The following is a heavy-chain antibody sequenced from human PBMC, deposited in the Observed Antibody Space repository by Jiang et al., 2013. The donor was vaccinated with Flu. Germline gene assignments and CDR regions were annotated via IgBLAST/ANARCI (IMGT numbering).Heavy chain of an antibody. Sequence: GGSISSSRLLLGLDPASPQGRGVEWIGSIYYSGSTYYNPSLKSRVTISVDTSKNQFSLKLSSVTAADTAVYYCARLRNYDHRLHYYDSSGYYPDYWGQGTLVTVSS. J-gene: IGHJ4*02. CDR2: IYYSGST. CDR3: ARLRNYDHRLHYYDSSGYYPDY. V-gene: IGHV4-39*01. CDR1: GGSISSSRLL. D-gene: IGHD3-22*01.